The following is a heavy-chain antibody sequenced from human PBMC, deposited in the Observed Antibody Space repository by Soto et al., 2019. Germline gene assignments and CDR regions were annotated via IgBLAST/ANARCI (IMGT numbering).Heavy chain of an antibody. CDR1: GGSISSGDSY. Sequence: QVQLQESGPGLVKPSQTLSLTCTVSGGSISSGDSYWSWIRQPPGKGLEWIGYISNSGSTYSNPSLKNRVTISLDMSKNHFSLNLSSVTAADTAVYYCARDDYGYAFDIWGQGAMVTVSS. V-gene: IGHV4-30-4*01. J-gene: IGHJ3*02. CDR3: ARDDYGYAFDI. CDR2: ISNSGST. D-gene: IGHD4-17*01.